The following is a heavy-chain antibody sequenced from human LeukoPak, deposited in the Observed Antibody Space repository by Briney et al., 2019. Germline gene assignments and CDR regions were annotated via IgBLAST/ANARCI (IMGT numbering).Heavy chain of an antibody. D-gene: IGHD1-26*01. V-gene: IGHV3-30*02. CDR3: TQWELSTLLDY. Sequence: GSLRLSCGASGFTFSNYGIHWVRQAPGKGLEWVAYILYDASKTYYADSVKGRFTISRDNSKNTLYLQMDSLRVEDMAVYFCTQWELSTLLDYWGQGTLVTVSS. J-gene: IGHJ4*02. CDR2: ILYDASKT. CDR1: GFTFSNYG.